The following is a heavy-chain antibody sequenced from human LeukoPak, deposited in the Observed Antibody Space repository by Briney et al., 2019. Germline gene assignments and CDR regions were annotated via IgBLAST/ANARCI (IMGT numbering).Heavy chain of an antibody. CDR1: GFTFSNTW. J-gene: IGHJ4*02. D-gene: IGHD2-15*01. Sequence: GGSLRLSCAASGFTFSNTWMSWVRQTPGKGLEWVSVICGSGDSTYYADSVKGRFTISRDSSKNTLYLQTNSLRAEDTAVYYCAKSGGGSCYSYVESWGQGTLVTVSS. V-gene: IGHV3-23*01. CDR3: AKSGGGSCYSYVES. CDR2: ICGSGDST.